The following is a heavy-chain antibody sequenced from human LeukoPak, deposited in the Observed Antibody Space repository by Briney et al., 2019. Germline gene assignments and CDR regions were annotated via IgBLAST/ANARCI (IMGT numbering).Heavy chain of an antibody. CDR2: ISSSSYI. CDR3: ARHHDTAFDY. CDR1: GFTFSHYS. Sequence: GGSLRLSCAASGFTFSHYSMNWVRQAPGKGLEWVSSISSSSYIYYADSVKGRFTISRDDAKNSLFLQMNSLRAEDSAVYYCARHHDTAFDYWGQGTLVTVSS. J-gene: IGHJ4*02. D-gene: IGHD5-18*01. V-gene: IGHV3-21*01.